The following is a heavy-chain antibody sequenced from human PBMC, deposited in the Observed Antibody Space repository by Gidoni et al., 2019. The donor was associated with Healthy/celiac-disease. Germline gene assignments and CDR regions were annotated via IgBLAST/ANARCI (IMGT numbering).Heavy chain of an antibody. CDR3: ARYSSGWYFDY. Sequence: QVQLQQWGAVLFKPSETLSLTCAVYGGSFSGYYWVWLRQPPGKGLEWIGEINHSGSTNYNPSLKSRVTISVDTSKNQFSLKLSAVTAADTAVYYCARYSSGWYFDYWGQGTLVTVSS. J-gene: IGHJ4*02. CDR1: GGSFSGYY. CDR2: INHSGST. D-gene: IGHD6-19*01. V-gene: IGHV4-34*01.